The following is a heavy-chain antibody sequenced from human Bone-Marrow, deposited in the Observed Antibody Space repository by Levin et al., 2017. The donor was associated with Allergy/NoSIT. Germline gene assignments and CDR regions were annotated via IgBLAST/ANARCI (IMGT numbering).Heavy chain of an antibody. J-gene: IGHJ6*02. Sequence: PSETLSLTCTVSGGSISSSSYYWGWIRQPPGKGLEWIGSIYYSGSTYYNPSLKSRVTISVDTSKNQFSLKLSSVTAADTAVYYCASHERPYYDFWSGYSKKYYYGMDVWGQGTTVTVSS. V-gene: IGHV4-39*01. CDR2: IYYSGST. D-gene: IGHD3-3*01. CDR3: ASHERPYYDFWSGYSKKYYYGMDV. CDR1: GGSISSSSYY.